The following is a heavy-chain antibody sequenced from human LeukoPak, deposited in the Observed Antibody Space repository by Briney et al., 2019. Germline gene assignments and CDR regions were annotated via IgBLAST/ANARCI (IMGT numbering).Heavy chain of an antibody. CDR1: GYIFSGYG. J-gene: IGHJ1*01. D-gene: IGHD2-2*01. V-gene: IGHV3-30*02. Sequence: PGGSLRLSCVASGYIFSGYGMHWVRQAPGKGLEWVAFIHYNGNNRYYADSVKGRFTISRDNSKNTLYLQMNSLRAEDTAVYYCAKGDVVPAAIYFQHWGQGTLVTVSS. CDR2: IHYNGNNR. CDR3: AKGDVVPAAIYFQH.